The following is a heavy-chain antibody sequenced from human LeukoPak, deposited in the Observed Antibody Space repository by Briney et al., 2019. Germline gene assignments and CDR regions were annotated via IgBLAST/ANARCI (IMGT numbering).Heavy chain of an antibody. CDR1: GFTLSSSE. CDR2: ISGSSTSI. Sequence: GGSLTLSCAASGFTLSSSEMNWMRHAPGKGLEWISSISGSSTSIYYADSVKGRFTISRDNVKNLLYLQMNSLRDEDTAVYYCDYHGNWGQGTLVTVSS. V-gene: IGHV3-48*02. J-gene: IGHJ4*02. CDR3: DYHGN. D-gene: IGHD3-10*01.